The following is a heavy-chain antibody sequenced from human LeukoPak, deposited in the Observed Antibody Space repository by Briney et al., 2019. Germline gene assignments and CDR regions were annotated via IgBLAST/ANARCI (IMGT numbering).Heavy chain of an antibody. V-gene: IGHV3-48*03. CDR2: ISSSGSTI. Sequence: PGGSLRLSCAASEFTFSSYEMNWVRQAPGKGLEWVSYISSSGSTIYYADSVKGRFTISRDNAKNSLYLQMNSLRAEDTAVYYCAREVLTGGAFDIWGQGTMVTVSS. CDR3: AREVLTGGAFDI. CDR1: EFTFSSYE. D-gene: IGHD7-27*01. J-gene: IGHJ3*02.